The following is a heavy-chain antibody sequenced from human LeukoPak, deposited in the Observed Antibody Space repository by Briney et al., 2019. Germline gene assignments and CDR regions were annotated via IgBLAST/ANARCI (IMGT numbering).Heavy chain of an antibody. J-gene: IGHJ4*02. Sequence: ASVKVSCKASGGTFSSYTISWVRQAPGQGLEWMGWIIPILGIANYAQKSQGRVTITADKSTSTDYMELSSLRAEDRAVYYCARGWGYCSSTSCYKPCDYWGQGTLVTVSS. CDR3: ARGWGYCSSTSCYKPCDY. D-gene: IGHD2-2*02. CDR1: GGTFSSYT. CDR2: IIPILGIA. V-gene: IGHV1-69*10.